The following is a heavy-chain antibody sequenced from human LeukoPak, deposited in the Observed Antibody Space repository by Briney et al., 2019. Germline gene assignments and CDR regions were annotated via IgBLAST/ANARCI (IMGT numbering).Heavy chain of an antibody. CDR2: FYHSGST. CDR1: GYSISSGYY. Sequence: SETLSLTCAVSGYSISSGYYWGWIRQPPGKGLEWIGSFYHSGSTYYNPSLKSRVTISVDTSKNQFSLKLSSVTAADTAVYYCARVGYSSSWYPDYWGQGTLVTVSS. D-gene: IGHD6-13*01. CDR3: ARVGYSSSWYPDY. J-gene: IGHJ4*02. V-gene: IGHV4-38-2*01.